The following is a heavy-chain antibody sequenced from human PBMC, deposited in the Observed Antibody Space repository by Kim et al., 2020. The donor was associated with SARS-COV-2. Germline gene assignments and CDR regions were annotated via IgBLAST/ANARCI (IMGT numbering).Heavy chain of an antibody. Sequence: SVKVSCKASGCTFTSYAINWVRQAPGQGLEWMGWIIPILGITNYAQKFQGRVTITRDNSTSTAYTELSSLRSDDTAVYYCARGWYTVVLPAPIGSGDYY. CDR1: GCTFTSYA. J-gene: IGHJ6*01. V-gene: IGHV1-69*10. CDR2: IIPILGIT. CDR3: ARGWYTVVLPAPIGSGDYY. D-gene: IGHD2-2*02.